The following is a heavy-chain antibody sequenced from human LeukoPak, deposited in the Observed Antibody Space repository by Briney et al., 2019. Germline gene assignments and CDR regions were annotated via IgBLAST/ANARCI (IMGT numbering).Heavy chain of an antibody. V-gene: IGHV4-4*07. D-gene: IGHD2-2*01. CDR3: ARDRGGLVPAIDY. CDR2: IYTSGST. J-gene: IGHJ4*02. Sequence: PSETLSLTCSVSGGSISSYYWSWLRQPAAKGLEYIGRIYTSGSTNYNPSLKSRVTMSVDTSKNQFSLRLSSVTAADTAVYYCARDRGGLVPAIDYWGQGTLITVSS. CDR1: GGSISSYY.